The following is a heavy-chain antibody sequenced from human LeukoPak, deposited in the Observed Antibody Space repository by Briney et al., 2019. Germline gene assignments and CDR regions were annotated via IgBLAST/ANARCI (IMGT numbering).Heavy chain of an antibody. V-gene: IGHV1-69*04. CDR1: GGTFSSYA. CDR3: ASARQRHCTNGVCPSLTDS. D-gene: IGHD2-8*01. J-gene: IGHJ4*02. Sequence: SVKVSFKASGGTFSSYAINWVRQAPGQGLEGMGRIILGLGISNYAQKFQGRATITADKSTSTTYMELSSLRSEDTAVYYCASARQRHCTNGVCPSLTDSWGQGTLVTVSS. CDR2: IILGLGIS.